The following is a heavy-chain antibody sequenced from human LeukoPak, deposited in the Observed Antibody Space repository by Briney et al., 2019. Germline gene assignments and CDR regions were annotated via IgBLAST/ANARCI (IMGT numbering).Heavy chain of an antibody. J-gene: IGHJ4*02. CDR3: ARRGHRRAAAPDY. Sequence: GGSLRLSCAASGFTFSSYWMSWVRQAPGKGLEWVANIKQDGSEKYYVDSVKGRFTISRDNAKNSLYLQMNSLRAEDTAVYYCARRGHRRAAAPDYWGQGTLVTVSS. CDR1: GFTFSSYW. V-gene: IGHV3-7*01. CDR2: IKQDGSEK. D-gene: IGHD6-13*01.